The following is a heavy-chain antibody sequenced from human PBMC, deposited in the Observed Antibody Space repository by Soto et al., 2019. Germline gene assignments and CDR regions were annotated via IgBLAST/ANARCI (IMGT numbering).Heavy chain of an antibody. D-gene: IGHD3-3*01. J-gene: IGHJ6*02. Sequence: PGGSLRLSCAASGFTLSDYYMSWIRQAPGKGLEWVSYISSSSSYTNYADSVKGRFTISRDNAKNSLYLQMNSLRAEDTAVYYCARAYDFWSGYYIYYYYYGMDVWGQGTTVTVSS. CDR3: ARAYDFWSGYYIYYYYYGMDV. CDR2: ISSSSSYT. CDR1: GFTLSDYY. V-gene: IGHV3-11*06.